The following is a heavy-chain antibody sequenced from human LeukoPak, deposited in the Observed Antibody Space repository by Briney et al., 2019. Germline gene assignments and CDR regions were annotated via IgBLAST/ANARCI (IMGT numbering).Heavy chain of an antibody. CDR1: GGTFSSYA. CDR3: ARDASGAYYYYYMDV. J-gene: IGHJ6*03. D-gene: IGHD5-12*01. Sequence: GASVKVSCKASGGTFSSYAISWVRQAPGQGLEWMGGIIPIFGTANYAQKFQGRVTITADKSTSTAYMELSSLRSEDTAVYYCARDASGAYYYYYMDVWGKGTTVTVSS. CDR2: IIPIFGTA. V-gene: IGHV1-69*06.